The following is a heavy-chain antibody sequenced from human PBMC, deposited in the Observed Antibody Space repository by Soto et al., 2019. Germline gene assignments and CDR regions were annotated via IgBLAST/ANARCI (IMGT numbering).Heavy chain of an antibody. J-gene: IGHJ6*02. CDR3: ARGDPLLWFGEKVYYGMDV. Sequence: QVQLQESGPGLVQPSETLSLTCTVSGGSISSYYWSWIRQPPGKGLEWIGYIYYSGSTNYNPSLKSRVTISVDTSKTQFSLKLSSVTAADTAVYYCARGDPLLWFGEKVYYGMDVWGQGTTVTVSS. CDR1: GGSISSYY. V-gene: IGHV4-59*01. D-gene: IGHD3-10*01. CDR2: IYYSGST.